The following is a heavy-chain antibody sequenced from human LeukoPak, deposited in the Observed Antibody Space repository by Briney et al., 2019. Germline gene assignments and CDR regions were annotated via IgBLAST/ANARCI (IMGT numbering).Heavy chain of an antibody. CDR3: ARDPKVPAAMRYAFDI. D-gene: IGHD2-2*01. CDR2: INPNSGGT. Sequence: ASVKVSCKASGYTFTGYYMHWVRQAPGQGLEWMGWINPNSGGTNYAQKFQGRVTMTGDTSISTAYMELSRLRSDDTAVYYCARDPKVPAAMRYAFDIWGQGTMVTVSS. J-gene: IGHJ3*02. V-gene: IGHV1-2*02. CDR1: GYTFTGYY.